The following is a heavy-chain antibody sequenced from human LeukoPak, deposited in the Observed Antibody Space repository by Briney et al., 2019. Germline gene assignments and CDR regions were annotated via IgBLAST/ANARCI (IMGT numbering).Heavy chain of an antibody. CDR3: ARDLRITMIVVVSYYGMDV. V-gene: IGHV1-18*01. J-gene: IGHJ6*02. CDR2: ISAYNGNT. D-gene: IGHD3-22*01. Sequence: ASVKVSCKASGYTFTSYGISWVRQAPGQGLEWMGWISAYNGNTNYAQKIQGRVNMTTDTSTSTAYMELRSLRSDDTAVYYCARDLRITMIVVVSYYGMDVWGQGTTVTVSS. CDR1: GYTFTSYG.